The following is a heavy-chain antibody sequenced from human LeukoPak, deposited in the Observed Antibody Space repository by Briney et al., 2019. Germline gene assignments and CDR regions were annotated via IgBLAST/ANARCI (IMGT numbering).Heavy chain of an antibody. J-gene: IGHJ3*02. CDR1: GYTFTAYY. D-gene: IGHD2-15*01. Sequence: ASVKVSCKASGYTFTAYYIHWVRQAPRHGLEWMGWINPNSGDTDYSQKFQGRVTMTRDTSISTTYMELSSLRFEDTAMYYCAGYVVSGAFDIWGQGTMVTVSS. CDR3: AGYVVSGAFDI. CDR2: INPNSGDT. V-gene: IGHV1-2*02.